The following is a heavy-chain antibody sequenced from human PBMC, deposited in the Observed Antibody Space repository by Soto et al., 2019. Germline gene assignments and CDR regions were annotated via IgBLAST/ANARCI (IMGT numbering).Heavy chain of an antibody. CDR3: AKSVYFDSSGAFDF. V-gene: IGHV3-23*04. CDR2: ISGSGANT. CDR1: GFSFSNHA. D-gene: IGHD3-22*01. Sequence: EVQLVESGRSLVQPGGYLRLSCAASGFSFSNHAMNWVRQAPGKGLEWVSAISGSGANTYYADSVEGRFTISRDNSKNTVYLQMHSLRAEDTAVYYCAKSVYFDSSGAFDFWGQGTMVTVSS. J-gene: IGHJ3*01.